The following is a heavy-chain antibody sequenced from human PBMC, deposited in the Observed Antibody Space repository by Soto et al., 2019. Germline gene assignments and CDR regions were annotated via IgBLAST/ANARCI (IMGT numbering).Heavy chain of an antibody. Sequence: PGGSLRLSCAASGFTFSSYSMNWVRQAPGKGLEWVSSISSSSSYIYYADSVKGRFTISRDNAKNSLYLQMNSLRAEDTAVYYCARDRGRGYSGYDDYWGQGTLVTVSS. CDR1: GFTFSSYS. CDR3: ARDRGRGYSGYDDY. D-gene: IGHD5-12*01. CDR2: ISSSSSYI. V-gene: IGHV3-21*01. J-gene: IGHJ4*02.